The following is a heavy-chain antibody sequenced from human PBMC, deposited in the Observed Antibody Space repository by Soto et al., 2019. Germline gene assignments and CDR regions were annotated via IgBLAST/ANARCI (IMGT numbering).Heavy chain of an antibody. CDR1: GFTFSSYS. Sequence: EVQLVESGGGLVQPGGSLRLSCAASGFTFSSYSMNWVRQAPGKGLEWVSYISSSSSTIYYADSVKGRFTISRDNAKNSLYLQMNSLRDEDTAVYYCARVCSSTSCTDAAFDYWGQGTLVTVSS. J-gene: IGHJ4*02. CDR3: ARVCSSTSCTDAAFDY. V-gene: IGHV3-48*02. D-gene: IGHD2-2*01. CDR2: ISSSSSTI.